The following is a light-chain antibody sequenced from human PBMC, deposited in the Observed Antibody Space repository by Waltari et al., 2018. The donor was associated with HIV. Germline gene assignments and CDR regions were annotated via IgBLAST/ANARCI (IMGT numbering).Light chain of an antibody. J-gene: IGKJ2*01. CDR1: QSINSN. CDR2: AAS. Sequence: EIVMTQSPATLSVSPGRTATLSCRASQSINSNLAWYQQKAGQTPRLLIYAASTRATGVPPRFSGSGSGTRFTLTITSLQSEDVAVYYCQQYNDWPWFTFGQGTKLEIK. CDR3: QQYNDWPWFT. V-gene: IGKV3D-15*01.